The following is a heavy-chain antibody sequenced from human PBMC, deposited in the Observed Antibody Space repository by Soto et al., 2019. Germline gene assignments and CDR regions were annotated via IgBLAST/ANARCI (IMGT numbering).Heavy chain of an antibody. J-gene: IGHJ4*02. Sequence: EVQLVESGGGLVQPGESLRLSCAVSGFTFSDYNMNWVRRAPGKGLEWVSYINSNGGGIYYADSVWGRFTISGDNARKSVYLEPNLASDAPRASYCCGRGGTLAAAAIPMPAYFDYWGRGALVTVSS. D-gene: IGHD2-2*02. CDR1: GFTFSDYN. CDR2: INSNGGGI. V-gene: IGHV3-48*02. CDR3: GRGGTLAAAAIPMPAYFDY.